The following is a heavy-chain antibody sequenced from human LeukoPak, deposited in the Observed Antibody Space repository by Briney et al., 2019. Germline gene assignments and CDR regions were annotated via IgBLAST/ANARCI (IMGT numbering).Heavy chain of an antibody. Sequence: ASVKVSCKASGYTFTGYYMHWVRQAPGQGLEWMGWINPNSGGTNYAQKFQGRVTMTRDTSISTAYMELSRLRFDDTAVYYCARDHSSGYYYVRYYYYMDVWGKGTTVTISS. CDR2: INPNSGGT. CDR1: GYTFTGYY. CDR3: ARDHSSGYYYVRYYYYMDV. V-gene: IGHV1-2*02. J-gene: IGHJ6*03. D-gene: IGHD3-22*01.